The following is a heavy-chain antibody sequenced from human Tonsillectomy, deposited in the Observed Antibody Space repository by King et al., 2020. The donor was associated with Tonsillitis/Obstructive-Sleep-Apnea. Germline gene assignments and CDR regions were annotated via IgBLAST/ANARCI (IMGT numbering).Heavy chain of an antibody. D-gene: IGHD5-12*01. Sequence: VQLVESVGGLVQPGGSLKLSCAASGFTCSDSTMHWVRQDSWKVLEWFGRIRSKSNSYATVYAASLKGRFTISRDDSKNTAYLQMNSLKTEDTAVYHCTTGYGDYWGQGTLVTVSS. V-gene: IGHV3-73*01. CDR2: IRSKSNSYAT. CDR1: GFTCSDST. CDR3: TTGYGDY. J-gene: IGHJ4*02.